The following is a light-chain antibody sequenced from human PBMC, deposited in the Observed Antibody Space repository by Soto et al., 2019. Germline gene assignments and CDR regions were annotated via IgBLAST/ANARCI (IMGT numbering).Light chain of an antibody. CDR3: SSCTSSSTI. CDR1: SSDIGSYNY. CDR2: DVS. V-gene: IGLV2-14*03. Sequence: QSALTQPASVSGSPGQSITISCTGTSSDIGSYNYVSWYQQHPGRAPQLLIYDVSYRPSGVSNRFSGSKSGNTASLTISGLQPEDEADYYCSSCTSSSTIFGGGTKLTVL. J-gene: IGLJ2*01.